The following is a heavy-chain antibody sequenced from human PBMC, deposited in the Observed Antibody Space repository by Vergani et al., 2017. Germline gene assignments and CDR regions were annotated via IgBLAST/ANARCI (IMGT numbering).Heavy chain of an antibody. CDR2: IYYSGST. D-gene: IGHD6-13*01. Sequence: VQLLESGGGLVQPGGSLRLSCAASGFTFSSYAMSWIRQPPGKGLEWIGYIYYSGSTNYNPSLKSRVTISVDTSKNQFSLKLSSVTAADTAVYYCARDLEIAAAGIYYYYGMDVWGQGTTVTVSS. CDR3: ARDLEIAAAGIYYYYGMDV. CDR1: GFTFSSYA. J-gene: IGHJ6*02. V-gene: IGHV4-59*01.